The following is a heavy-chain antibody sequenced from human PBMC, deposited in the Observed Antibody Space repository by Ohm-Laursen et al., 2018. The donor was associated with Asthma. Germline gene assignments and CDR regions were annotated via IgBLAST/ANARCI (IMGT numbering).Heavy chain of an antibody. V-gene: IGHV3-21*01. D-gene: IGHD1-26*01. CDR1: GYTFSRYS. J-gene: IGHJ1*01. Sequence: SLRLSCAASGYTFSRYSIHWVRQVPGKGLEWVASISTASTFIYYADSVRGRSTTSRDNGKNSVYLQMNSLRAEGTALYYCARIGPEWELPGREYSLHHWGQGTQVTVSS. CDR3: ARIGPEWELPGREYSLHH. CDR2: ISTASTFI.